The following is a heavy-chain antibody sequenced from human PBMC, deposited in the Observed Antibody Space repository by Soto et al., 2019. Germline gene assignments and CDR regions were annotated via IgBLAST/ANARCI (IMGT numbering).Heavy chain of an antibody. CDR2: ISGSGGST. Sequence: PGGSLRLSCAASGFTFSNYVMSWVRQAAGRGLEWVSGISGSGGSTYYADSVRGRFTISRDNSKNTLYLQMNSLRAEDTAVYYCARDRGGSYYYYGMDVWGQGTTVTVSS. CDR1: GFTFSNYV. J-gene: IGHJ6*02. V-gene: IGHV3-23*01. CDR3: ARDRGGSYYYYGMDV. D-gene: IGHD1-1*01.